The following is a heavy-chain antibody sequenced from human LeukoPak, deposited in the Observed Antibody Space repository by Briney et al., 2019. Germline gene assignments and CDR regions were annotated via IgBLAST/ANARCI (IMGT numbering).Heavy chain of an antibody. CDR3: ARHGSSGWSYNWFDP. CDR2: IDPSDSYT. Sequence: GEALKISCKGSGYSFTSYWISLVRQMPGKGLEWMGRIDPSDSYTNYSPSFQGHVTTSADKSISTAYLQWSSLKASDTAMYYCARHGSSGWSYNWFDPWGQGTLVTVSS. D-gene: IGHD6-19*01. CDR1: GYSFTSYW. V-gene: IGHV5-10-1*01. J-gene: IGHJ5*02.